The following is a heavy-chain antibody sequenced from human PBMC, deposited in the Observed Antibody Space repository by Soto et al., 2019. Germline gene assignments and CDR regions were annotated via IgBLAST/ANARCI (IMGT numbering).Heavy chain of an antibody. D-gene: IGHD3-10*01. CDR3: ASDDEYSGNGMDV. CDR2: ILNDGSNR. Sequence: QVQLVESGGGVVQPGRSLRLSCAASEFPFSNYGMKWVRQAPGKGLEWVAVILNDGSNRYHADSVKDRFTISRDNSKNTLYLQMNSLRAEDTAVYYCASDDEYSGNGMDVWGQGTTVTVS. J-gene: IGHJ6*02. V-gene: IGHV3-33*01. CDR1: EFPFSNYG.